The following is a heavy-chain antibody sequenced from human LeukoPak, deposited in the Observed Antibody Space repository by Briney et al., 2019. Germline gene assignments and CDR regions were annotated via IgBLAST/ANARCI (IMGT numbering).Heavy chain of an antibody. CDR1: GYFISSGYY. CDR2: IHHSGST. CDR3: ARAVIYYDFWSGYGRWFDP. V-gene: IGHV4-38-2*02. Sequence: SETLSLTCTVSGYFISSGYYWGWIRQPPGKGLQWIGSIHHSGSTYYNPSLKSRVTISVDTSKNQFSLKLSSVTAADTAVYYCARAVIYYDFWSGYGRWFDPWGQGTLVTVSS. J-gene: IGHJ5*02. D-gene: IGHD3-3*01.